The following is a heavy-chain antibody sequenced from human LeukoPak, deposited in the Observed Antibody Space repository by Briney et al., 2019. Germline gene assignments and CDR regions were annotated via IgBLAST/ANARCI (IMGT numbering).Heavy chain of an antibody. Sequence: SETLSLTCAVYGGSFSGYYWSWIRQPPGKGLEWIGEIHHSGSTNYNPSLKSRVTISVDTSKNQFSLKLSSVTAADTAVYYCARHRSPYSSSWYWYFDLWGRGTLVTVSS. J-gene: IGHJ2*01. CDR2: IHHSGST. D-gene: IGHD6-13*01. V-gene: IGHV4-34*01. CDR3: ARHRSPYSSSWYWYFDL. CDR1: GGSFSGYY.